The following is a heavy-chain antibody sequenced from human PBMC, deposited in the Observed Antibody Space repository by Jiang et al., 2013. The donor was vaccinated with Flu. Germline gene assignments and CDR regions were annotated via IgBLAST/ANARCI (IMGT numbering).Heavy chain of an antibody. CDR1: GFSFSYYG. Sequence: SGGGVVQPGGSLRLSCAASGFSFSYYGMHWVRQSPGKGLEWVASLWHDGSNKFYADSVRGRFTISRDNSKNTLFLEMNSLRPEDTAVYYCATLRGSSYDSYLADYWGQGTLVTVSS. J-gene: IGHJ4*02. V-gene: IGHV3-30*02. CDR2: LWHDGSNK. CDR3: ATLRGSSYDSYLADY. D-gene: IGHD5-12*01.